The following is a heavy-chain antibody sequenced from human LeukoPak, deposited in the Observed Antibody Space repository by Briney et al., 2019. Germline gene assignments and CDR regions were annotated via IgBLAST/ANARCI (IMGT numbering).Heavy chain of an antibody. J-gene: IGHJ6*02. CDR3: ARTQRGYNYGYQYYYYGLDV. D-gene: IGHD5-18*01. Sequence: SETLSLTCSVSGGSITHYYWSWIRQPPGKGLEWIGYIYYSGSTNYNPSLKSRVTISVDTSKIRFSLKLSSVTAADTAVYYCARTQRGYNYGYQYYYYGLDVWGQGTTITVSS. CDR1: GGSITHYY. CDR2: IYYSGST. V-gene: IGHV4-59*01.